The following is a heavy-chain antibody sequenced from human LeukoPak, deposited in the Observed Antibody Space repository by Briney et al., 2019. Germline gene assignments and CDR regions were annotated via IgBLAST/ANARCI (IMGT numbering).Heavy chain of an antibody. CDR3: ARGHWDSYDYVWGSYRSDY. J-gene: IGHJ4*02. Sequence: GASVKVSCKASGYTFTSYDINWVRQATGQGLEWMGWMNPNSGNTGYAQKFQGRVTMTRNTSISTAYMELSSLRSEDTAVYYCARGHWDSYDYVWGSYRSDYWGQGTLVTVSS. D-gene: IGHD3-16*02. CDR1: GYTFTSYD. CDR2: MNPNSGNT. V-gene: IGHV1-8*01.